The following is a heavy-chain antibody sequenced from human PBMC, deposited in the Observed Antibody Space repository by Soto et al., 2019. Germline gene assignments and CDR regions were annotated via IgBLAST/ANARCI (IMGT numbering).Heavy chain of an antibody. V-gene: IGHV1-69*04. CDR3: ARDGSIAVVGLDY. Sequence: ASVKVSCKASGGTLSSDTISWVRQAPGQGLEWMGRIIPILGIANYAQKFQGRVTITADKSTSTAYMELSSLRSEDSAVYYCARDGSIAVVGLDYWGQGTLVTVSS. CDR2: IIPILGIA. J-gene: IGHJ4*02. CDR1: GGTLSSDT. D-gene: IGHD6-19*01.